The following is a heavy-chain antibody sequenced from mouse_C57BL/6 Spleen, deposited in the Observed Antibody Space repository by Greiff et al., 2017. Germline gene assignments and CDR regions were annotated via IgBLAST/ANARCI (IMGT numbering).Heavy chain of an antibody. Sequence: QVQLQQSGPGLVQPSQSLSITCTVSGFSLTSYGVHWVRQSPGKGLEWLGVIWRGGSTDYNAAFMSRLSIIKENSKSQVFFKMNSLRADDTAIYYCAQEEGSSGAMDYWGQGTSVTVSS. CDR1: GFSLTSYG. CDR3: AQEEGSSGAMDY. CDR2: IWRGGST. J-gene: IGHJ4*01. V-gene: IGHV2-5*01. D-gene: IGHD1-1*01.